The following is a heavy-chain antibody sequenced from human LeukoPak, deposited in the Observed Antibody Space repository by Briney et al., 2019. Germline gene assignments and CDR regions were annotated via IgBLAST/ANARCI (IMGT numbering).Heavy chain of an antibody. CDR2: ISAYNGNT. CDR1: GYTFNNYG. J-gene: IGHJ4*02. CDR3: AREGDLGYCSGGSCYGLATITYGY. Sequence: ASVKVSCKASGYTFNNYGISWVRQAPGQGLEWMGWISAYNGNTNYAQKLQGRVTMTTDTSTSTAYMELRSLRSDDTAVYYCAREGDLGYCSGGSCYGLATITYGYWGQGTLVTVSS. D-gene: IGHD2-15*01. V-gene: IGHV1-18*01.